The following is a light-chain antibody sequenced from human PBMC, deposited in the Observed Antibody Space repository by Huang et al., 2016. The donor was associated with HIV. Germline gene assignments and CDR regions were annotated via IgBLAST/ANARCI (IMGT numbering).Light chain of an antibody. CDR2: GAS. CDR1: QSGSSNY. CDR3: QQYGTSPYT. J-gene: IGKJ2*01. Sequence: EIVLTQSPGTLSLSPGESATLSCRASQSGSSNYIAWYQQKPGQSPRLLIYGASNRATGIPDRFRGSGSGTDFTLTISRLEPEDFAVYYCQQYGTSPYTFGQGTKLEIK. V-gene: IGKV3-20*01.